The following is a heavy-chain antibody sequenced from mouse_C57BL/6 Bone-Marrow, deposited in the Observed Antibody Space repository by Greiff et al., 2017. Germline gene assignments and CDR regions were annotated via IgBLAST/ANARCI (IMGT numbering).Heavy chain of an antibody. CDR1: GYSFTDYN. CDR3: ARWDYHWYFDV. J-gene: IGHJ1*03. V-gene: IGHV1-39*01. Sequence: VQLQQSGPELVKPGASVKISCTASGYSFTDYNMNWVKQRNGKSLEWIGVINPNYGTTSYNQKFKGKATLTGDQSTSTAYMQLNSLTSEDSAVYYCARWDYHWYFDVWGTGTTVTVSS. CDR2: INPNYGTT. D-gene: IGHD2-4*01.